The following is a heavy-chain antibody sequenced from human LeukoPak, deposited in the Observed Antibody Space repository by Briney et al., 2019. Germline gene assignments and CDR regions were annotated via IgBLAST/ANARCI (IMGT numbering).Heavy chain of an antibody. V-gene: IGHV1-8*01. CDR3: ARGSDYYDSSGYHRGYYYMDV. Sequence: ASVKVSCKASGYTFTSYDINWVRQATGQGLEWMGWMNPNSGNTGYAQKFQGRVTITRNTSISTAYMELSSLRSEDTAVYYCARGSDYYDSSGYHRGYYYMDVWGKGTTVTVSS. CDR1: GYTFTSYD. D-gene: IGHD3-22*01. J-gene: IGHJ6*03. CDR2: MNPNSGNT.